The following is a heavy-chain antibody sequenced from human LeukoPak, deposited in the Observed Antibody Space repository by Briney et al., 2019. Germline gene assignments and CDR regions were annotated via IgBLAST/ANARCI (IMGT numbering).Heavy chain of an antibody. CDR1: GGSISSSSYY. CDR2: IYYSGST. Sequence: PSETLSLTCTVSGGSISSSSYYWGWIRQPPGKGLEWIGSIYYSGSTYYNPSLKSRVTISVDTSKNQFPLKLSSVTAADTAVYYCARTRVGATIYYYYYMDVWGKGTTVTVSS. J-gene: IGHJ6*03. D-gene: IGHD1-26*01. CDR3: ARTRVGATIYYYYYMDV. V-gene: IGHV4-39*01.